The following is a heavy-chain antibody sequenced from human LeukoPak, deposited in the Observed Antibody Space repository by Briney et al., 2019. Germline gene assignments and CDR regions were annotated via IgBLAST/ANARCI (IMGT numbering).Heavy chain of an antibody. CDR2: IYHSGST. D-gene: IGHD2-2*01. CDR3: AREMDCSSTSCHGGLDP. CDR1: GGSISSGGYY. J-gene: IGHJ5*02. V-gene: IGHV4-30-2*01. Sequence: SQTLSLTCTVSGGSISSGGYYWSWIRQPPGKGLEWIGYIYHSGSTYYDPSLKSRVTISVDRSKNQFSLKLSSVTAADTAVYYCAREMDCSSTSCHGGLDPWGQGTLVTVSS.